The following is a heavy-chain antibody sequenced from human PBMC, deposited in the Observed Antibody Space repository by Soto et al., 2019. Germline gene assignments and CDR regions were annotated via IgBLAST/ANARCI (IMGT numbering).Heavy chain of an antibody. V-gene: IGHV3-30*03. Sequence: QVQLVESGGGVVQPGRSLRLSCAASGFTFSSYGMHWVRQAPGKGLEWVAVISYDGSNKYYADSVKGRFTISRDNSKNTLYLQMNSLRAEDTAVYYCRGDYDCYYGMDVWGQGTTVTVSS. D-gene: IGHD2-21*02. CDR3: RGDYDCYYGMDV. CDR2: ISYDGSNK. J-gene: IGHJ6*02. CDR1: GFTFSSYG.